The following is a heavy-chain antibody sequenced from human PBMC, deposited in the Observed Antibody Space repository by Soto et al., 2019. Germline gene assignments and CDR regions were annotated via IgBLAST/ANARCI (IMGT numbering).Heavy chain of an antibody. Sequence: QVQLQESGPRLVKPSETLPLTCTVSGGSIGSYHWFWIRQPAGKGLEWIGRLYVSGDTDYNPSLNSRVTMSVDTSKNQFSLKLSSVTAADTAVYYCARGGARDSWVADYWGQGSLVTVSS. CDR1: GGSIGSYH. D-gene: IGHD2-15*01. CDR3: ARGGARDSWVADY. CDR2: LYVSGDT. J-gene: IGHJ4*02. V-gene: IGHV4-4*07.